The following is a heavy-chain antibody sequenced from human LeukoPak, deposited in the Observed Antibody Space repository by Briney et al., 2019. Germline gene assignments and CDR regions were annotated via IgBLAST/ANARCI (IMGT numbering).Heavy chain of an antibody. Sequence: ASVKVSCKVSGYTLTELSMHWVRQAPGKGLEWMGRFDPEDGETIYAQKFQGRVTMTEDTSTDTAYMELSSLRSEDTAVYYCARHRIGKKINPVYYFDYWGQGTLVTVSS. J-gene: IGHJ4*02. D-gene: IGHD2-15*01. CDR3: ARHRIGKKINPVYYFDY. CDR1: GYTLTELS. CDR2: FDPEDGET. V-gene: IGHV1-24*01.